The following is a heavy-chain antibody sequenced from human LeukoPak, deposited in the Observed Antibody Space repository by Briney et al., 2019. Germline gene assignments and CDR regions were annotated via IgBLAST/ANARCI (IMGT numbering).Heavy chain of an antibody. CDR1: GYTFTGYY. CDR3: ARGRWFGESTNWFDP. D-gene: IGHD3-10*01. J-gene: IGHJ5*02. V-gene: IGHV1-2*02. Sequence: ASVKVSCKASGYTFTGYYMHWVRQAPGQGLEWMGWINPNSGGTNYAQKFQGRVTMTRDTSISTAYMELSRLRSDDTAVYYCARGRWFGESTNWFDPWGQGTLVTVSS. CDR2: INPNSGGT.